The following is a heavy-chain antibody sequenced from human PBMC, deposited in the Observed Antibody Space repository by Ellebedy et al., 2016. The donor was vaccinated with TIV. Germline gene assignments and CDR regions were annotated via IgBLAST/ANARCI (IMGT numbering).Heavy chain of an antibody. J-gene: IGHJ4*02. D-gene: IGHD5-18*01. CDR2: INNGGRTT. CDR3: AKDRTPGDGYWVFDQ. V-gene: IGHV3-23*01. Sequence: PGGSLRLSCVASGFTFSGYAMSWVRQAPGKGLEWVSGINNGGRTTSYADSVKGRFTISRDNSKSTLYLHMNSLRAEDTAVYYCAKDRTPGDGYWVFDQWGQGTLVTVSS. CDR1: GFTFSGYA.